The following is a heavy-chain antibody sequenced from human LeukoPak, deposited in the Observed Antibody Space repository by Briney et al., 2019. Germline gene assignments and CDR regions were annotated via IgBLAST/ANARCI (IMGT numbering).Heavy chain of an antibody. J-gene: IGHJ5*01. CDR2: VNPKSGNT. D-gene: IGHD4-17*01. CDR1: GYTFSNYD. V-gene: IGHV1-8*03. Sequence: ASVKVSCKASGYTFSNYDINWVRQAPGQGLEWMGWVNPKSGNTGYKQKFQARVTITRDTSITTAYMELRSLTSDDTAVYYCARDDSGTRRGWFEYWGQGTLVTVSS. CDR3: ARDDSGTRRGWFEY.